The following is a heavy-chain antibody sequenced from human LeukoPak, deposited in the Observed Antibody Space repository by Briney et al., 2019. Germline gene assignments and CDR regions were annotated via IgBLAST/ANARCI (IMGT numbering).Heavy chain of an antibody. J-gene: IGHJ5*02. CDR3: ARDSTVTTFRGCVDP. Sequence: ASATVSCKASGYTFSNYYVHWVGQSPGQGLEWMGVINPSGGSTNYAQKFQGRVTMTRDTSTSTVYMEMSSLRSEDTAVYYCARDSTVTTFRGCVDPWGQGTLVTVSS. CDR2: INPSGGST. D-gene: IGHD4-17*01. V-gene: IGHV1-46*01. CDR1: GYTFSNYY.